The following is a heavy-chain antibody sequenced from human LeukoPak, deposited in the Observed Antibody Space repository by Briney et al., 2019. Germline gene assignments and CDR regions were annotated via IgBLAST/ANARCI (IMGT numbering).Heavy chain of an antibody. J-gene: IGHJ5*02. CDR1: GGSFSGYY. V-gene: IGHV4-34*01. CDR3: ARGGSSSWYGWFDP. CDR2: INHSGST. Sequence: KPSETLSLTCAVYGGSFSGYYWSWIRQPPGKGLGWIGEINHSGSTNYNPSLKSRVTISVDTSKNQFSLKLSSVTAADTAVYYCARGGSSSWYGWFDPWGQGTLVTVSS. D-gene: IGHD6-13*01.